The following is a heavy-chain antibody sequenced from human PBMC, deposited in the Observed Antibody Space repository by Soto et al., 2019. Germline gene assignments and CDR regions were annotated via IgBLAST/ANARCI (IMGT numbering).Heavy chain of an antibody. CDR2: ISSSSSTI. J-gene: IGHJ4*02. Sequence: GGSLRLSCAASGFTFSSYSMNWVRQAPGKGLEWVSYISSSSSTIYYADSVKGRFTISRDNAKNSLYLQMNSLRDEDTAVYYCGRTGTTLVPYYFDYWGQGTLVTVSS. D-gene: IGHD1-1*01. CDR1: GFTFSSYS. V-gene: IGHV3-48*02. CDR3: GRTGTTLVPYYFDY.